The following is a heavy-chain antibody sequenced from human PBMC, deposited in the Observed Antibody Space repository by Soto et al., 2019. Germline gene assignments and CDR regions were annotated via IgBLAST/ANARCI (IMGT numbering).Heavy chain of an antibody. CDR1: GDSISSSNW. Sequence: PSETLSLTCVVSGDSISSSNWWSWVRQPPGKGLEWIGKVYHTGSTNYNPSLKSRVTISADKSKNQVSLKLSSVTAADTAVYYCARDNLVGHCYGNQIHALDNWGQATKVTVSS. J-gene: IGHJ3*02. D-gene: IGHD5-18*01. CDR2: VYHTGST. V-gene: IGHV4-4*02. CDR3: ARDNLVGHCYGNQIHALDN.